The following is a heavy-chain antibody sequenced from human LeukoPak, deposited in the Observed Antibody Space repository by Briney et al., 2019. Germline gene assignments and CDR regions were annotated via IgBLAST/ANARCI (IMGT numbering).Heavy chain of an antibody. Sequence: GGSLRLSCAASGFIFSSYAMTWVRQAPGKGLEFVSAITSNGDSPYYANSVKGRFTISRDNFKNILYLQMGSLRAEDMAVYYCAREGDYAVFDAFDIWGQGTMVTVSS. CDR1: GFIFSSYA. V-gene: IGHV3-64*01. CDR2: ITSNGDSP. CDR3: AREGDYAVFDAFDI. J-gene: IGHJ3*02. D-gene: IGHD4-17*01.